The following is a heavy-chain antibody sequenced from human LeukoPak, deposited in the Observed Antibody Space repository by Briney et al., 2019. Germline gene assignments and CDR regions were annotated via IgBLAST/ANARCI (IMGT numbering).Heavy chain of an antibody. CDR2: IFGGGST. D-gene: IGHD6-19*01. CDR3: VRNGWYGAPHYFDH. CDR1: GFTVSSNY. Sequence: GGSLRLSCAASGFTVSSNYMSWVRQAPGKGLEWVSVIFGGGSTYYADSVKGRFTIARDSSKNTLYVQMNSLRVEDTAVYYCVRNGWYGAPHYFDHWGQGTLVTVSS. J-gene: IGHJ4*02. V-gene: IGHV3-53*05.